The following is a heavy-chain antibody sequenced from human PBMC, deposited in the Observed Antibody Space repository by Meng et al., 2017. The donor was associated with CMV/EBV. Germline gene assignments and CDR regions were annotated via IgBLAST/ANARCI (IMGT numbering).Heavy chain of an antibody. J-gene: IGHJ4*02. Sequence: YYMHWVRQAPGQGLEWMGWINPNSGGTNYAQKFQGRVTMTRDTSISTAYMELSRLRSDDTVVYYCARPQNSDIVVVPAATSPPSADYWGQGTLVTVSS. CDR3: ARPQNSDIVVVPAATSPPSADY. CDR2: INPNSGGT. CDR1: YY. V-gene: IGHV1-2*02. D-gene: IGHD2-2*01.